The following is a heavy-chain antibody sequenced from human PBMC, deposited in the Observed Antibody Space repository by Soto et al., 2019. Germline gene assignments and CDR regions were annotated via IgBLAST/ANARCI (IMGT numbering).Heavy chain of an antibody. V-gene: IGHV1-18*01. CDR2: ISGHDGNT. Sequence: QVQLVQSGAEVKMPGASVKVSCKASGYSLTSYGISWVRQAPGQGLEWMGWISGHDGNTKYTQKLQGRVTVTTDTSKSTAYMDLRSLRSDDTAVDYCAREYCSSASCYGPDFWGQGTLVTVAS. CDR1: GYSLTSYG. D-gene: IGHD2-2*01. CDR3: AREYCSSASCYGPDF. J-gene: IGHJ4*02.